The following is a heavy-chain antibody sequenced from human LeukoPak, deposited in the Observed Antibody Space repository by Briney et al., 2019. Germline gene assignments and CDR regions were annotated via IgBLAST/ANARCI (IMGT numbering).Heavy chain of an antibody. CDR1: GDSISSSIYY. CDR3: ARQGGDTMVRGVVRDWFDP. D-gene: IGHD3-10*01. CDR2: IYYNGYT. V-gene: IGHV4-39*01. J-gene: IGHJ5*02. Sequence: SETLSLTCTVSGDSISSSIYYWGWIRQPPGKGLEWIGCIYYNGYTYYTSSLKSRVTIFVDTSKNQFSLKLISVTAADTAVYYCARQGGDTMVRGVVRDWFDPWGQGTLVTVSS.